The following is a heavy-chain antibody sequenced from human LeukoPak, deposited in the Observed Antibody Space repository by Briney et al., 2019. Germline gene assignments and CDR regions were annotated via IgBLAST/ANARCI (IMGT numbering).Heavy chain of an antibody. D-gene: IGHD3-10*01. CDR2: ISYDGSNK. CDR3: ARGYGSGSYYNPVGY. Sequence: GGSLRLSCAASGFTFSSYAMHWVRQAPGKGLEWVAVISYDGSNKYYADSVKGRFTISRDNSKNTLYLQMNSLRAEDTAVYYCARGYGSGSYYNPVGYWDQGTLVTVSS. V-gene: IGHV3-30*04. J-gene: IGHJ4*02. CDR1: GFTFSSYA.